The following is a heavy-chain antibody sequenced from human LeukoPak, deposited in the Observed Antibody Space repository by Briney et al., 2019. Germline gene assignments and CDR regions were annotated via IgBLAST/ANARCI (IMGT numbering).Heavy chain of an antibody. CDR1: GYTFTGYY. V-gene: IGHV1-2*02. CDR3: ARGGSSSPDY. D-gene: IGHD6-6*01. J-gene: IGHJ4*02. CDR2: INPNSGGT. Sequence: GASVTVSCKASGYTFTGYYMHWVRQAPGQGLEWVGWINPNSGGTNYAQKFQGRVTMTRGTSISTAYMELSRPRSDDTAVYYCARGGSSSPDYWGQGTLITVSS.